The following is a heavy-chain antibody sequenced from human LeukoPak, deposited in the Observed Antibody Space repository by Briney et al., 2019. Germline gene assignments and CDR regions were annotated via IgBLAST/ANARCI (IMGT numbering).Heavy chain of an antibody. CDR3: ARVNAVGGSFDP. CDR1: GYTFTGYY. V-gene: IGHV1-2*02. D-gene: IGHD4-23*01. Sequence: ASVKVSCKASGYTFTGYYMHWVRQAPGQGLEWMGWINPNSGGTNYAQKFQGRVTMTRDTSISTAYMELSRLRSDDTAVYYCARVNAVGGSFDPWGQGTLVTVSS. CDR2: INPNSGGT. J-gene: IGHJ5*02.